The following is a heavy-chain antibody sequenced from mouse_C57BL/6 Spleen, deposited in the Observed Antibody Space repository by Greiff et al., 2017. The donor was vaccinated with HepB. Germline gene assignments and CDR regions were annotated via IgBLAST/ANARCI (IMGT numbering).Heavy chain of an antibody. D-gene: IGHD5-1-1*01. CDR2: ISNGGGST. Sequence: EVKLVESGGGLVQPGGSLKLSCAASGFTFSDYYMYWVRQTPEKRLEWVAYISNGGGSTYYPDTVKGRFTISRDNAKNTLYLQMSRLKSEDTAMYYCARHHTGAMDYWGQGTSVTVSS. J-gene: IGHJ4*01. V-gene: IGHV5-12*01. CDR3: ARHHTGAMDY. CDR1: GFTFSDYY.